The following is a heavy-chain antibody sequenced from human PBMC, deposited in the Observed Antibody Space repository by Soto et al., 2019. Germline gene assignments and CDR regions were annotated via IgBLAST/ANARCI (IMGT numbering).Heavy chain of an antibody. D-gene: IGHD4-17*01. Sequence: EGSLRLSCAASGFIFSTYAMNWVRQAPGKGLEWVSAITSSGDSAYYAESVRGRFTISRDNSINTLYLQMRSLRPEDTAVYYCAHPRGYGVFDAVDIWGQGTMVTVSS. V-gene: IGHV3-23*01. CDR3: AHPRGYGVFDAVDI. CDR2: ITSSGDSA. CDR1: GFIFSTYA. J-gene: IGHJ3*02.